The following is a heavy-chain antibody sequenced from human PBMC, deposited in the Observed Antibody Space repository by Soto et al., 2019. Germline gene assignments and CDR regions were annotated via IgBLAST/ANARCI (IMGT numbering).Heavy chain of an antibody. CDR1: GFTFSSFG. CDR3: AKVGIGMFSHKHHFDH. V-gene: IGHV3-23*01. CDR2: ISGGGDSS. Sequence: EVQLLDSGGDLAQPGGSLRLSCTASGFTFSSFGMAWVRQAPGKGLEWVSAISGGGDSSYYADSVKDRFTMSRDNPTNTLYLQMNNLRAEDTAVYYWAKVGIGMFSHKHHFDHWGQGTQVTVSS. J-gene: IGHJ4*02. D-gene: IGHD2-2*03.